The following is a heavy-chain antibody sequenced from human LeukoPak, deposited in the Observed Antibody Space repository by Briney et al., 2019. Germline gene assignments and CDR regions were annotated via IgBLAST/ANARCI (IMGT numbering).Heavy chain of an antibody. CDR2: ISAYNGNT. CDR1: GYIFTSYG. D-gene: IGHD6-6*01. Sequence: ASVKVSCKASGYIFTSYGISWVRQAPGQGLEWMGWISAYNGNTNYAQKLQGRVTMTTDTSTSTAYMELRSLRSDDTAVYYCARDLGSSATSTNWFDPWGQGTLVTVSS. V-gene: IGHV1-18*01. J-gene: IGHJ5*02. CDR3: ARDLGSSATSTNWFDP.